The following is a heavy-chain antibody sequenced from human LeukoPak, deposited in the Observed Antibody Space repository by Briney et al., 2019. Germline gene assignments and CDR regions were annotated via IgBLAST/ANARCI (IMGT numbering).Heavy chain of an antibody. Sequence: PGGSLRLSCAASGFTFSDYYMSWIRQAPGKGLEWVSYISSSGSTIYYADSVKGRFTISRDNAKNSLYLQMNSLRAEDTAVYYCTKAYCRGDICYVPFDYWGQGTLVTVYS. J-gene: IGHJ4*02. V-gene: IGHV3-11*01. CDR3: TKAYCRGDICYVPFDY. CDR1: GFTFSDYY. D-gene: IGHD2-15*01. CDR2: ISSSGSTI.